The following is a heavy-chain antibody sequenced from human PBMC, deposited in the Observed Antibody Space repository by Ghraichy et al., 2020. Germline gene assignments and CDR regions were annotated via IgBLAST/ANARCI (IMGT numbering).Heavy chain of an antibody. CDR1: GGSISSYY. Sequence: SETLSLTCTVSGGSISSYYWSWIRQPPGKGLEWIGYIYYSGSTNYNPSLKSRVTISVDTSKNQFSLKLSSVTAADTAVYYCARGDGEVDFDYWGQGTLVTVSS. CDR2: IYYSGST. CDR3: ARGDGEVDFDY. V-gene: IGHV4-59*01. J-gene: IGHJ4*02. D-gene: IGHD3-10*01.